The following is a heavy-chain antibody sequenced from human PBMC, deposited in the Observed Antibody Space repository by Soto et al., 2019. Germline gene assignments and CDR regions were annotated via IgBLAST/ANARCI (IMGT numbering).Heavy chain of an antibody. CDR3: AKGLRRDGYHPTAYYFDY. V-gene: IGHV3-23*01. D-gene: IGHD5-12*01. CDR2: ISGSGGST. J-gene: IGHJ4*02. CDR1: GLSFSSYG. Sequence: GYLGLRCAVSGLSFSSYGTTWVRQAPGRGLEWVSDISGSGGSTYYADSVKGRFTISSDNSKNTLYLQMDSVRAEDTAVYYCAKGLRRDGYHPTAYYFDYWGQGTLVTVSS.